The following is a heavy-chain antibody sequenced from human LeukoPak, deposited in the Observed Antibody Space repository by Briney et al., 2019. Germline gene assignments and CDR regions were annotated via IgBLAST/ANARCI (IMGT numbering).Heavy chain of an antibody. CDR1: GFTFSNYA. Sequence: PGGSLRLSCAASGFTFSNYAMSWVRQAPGKGLEWVSVISGSGGTTYSADSVKGRFTISRENSKNTLYLQMNSLRAEDTAAYYCARERGSSGGNTNGYFDYWGQGALVTVSS. CDR2: ISGSGGTT. D-gene: IGHD4-23*01. CDR3: ARERGSSGGNTNGYFDY. J-gene: IGHJ4*02. V-gene: IGHV3-23*01.